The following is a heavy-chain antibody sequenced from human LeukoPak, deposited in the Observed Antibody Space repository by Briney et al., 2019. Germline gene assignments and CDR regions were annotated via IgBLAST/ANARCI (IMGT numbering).Heavy chain of an antibody. CDR2: MNPNSGNT. Sequence: GSSVKVSCKASGYTFTSYDINWVRQATGQGLEWMGWMNPNSGNTGYAQKFQGRVTMTRNTSISTAYLELSSLRSEDTAVCYCARVGFRGEPIDCWGQGTLVTVSS. V-gene: IGHV1-8*01. J-gene: IGHJ4*02. CDR1: GYTFTSYD. D-gene: IGHD3-10*01. CDR3: ARVGFRGEPIDC.